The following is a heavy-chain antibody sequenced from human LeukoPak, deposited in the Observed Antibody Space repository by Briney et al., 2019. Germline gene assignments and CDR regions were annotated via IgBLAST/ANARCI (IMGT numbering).Heavy chain of an antibody. CDR3: AKEGYSRGYYSYYYMDV. J-gene: IGHJ6*03. D-gene: IGHD6-13*01. CDR2: INSRSNDI. CDR1: GFTFSNAW. Sequence: GGSLRLSCAASGFTFSNAWMSWVRQAPGKGLEWVSSINSRSNDIYYADSVKGRFTISRDNSKNTLYVQMNSLRAEDTAVYYCAKEGYSRGYYSYYYMDVWGKGTTVTVSS. V-gene: IGHV3-21*01.